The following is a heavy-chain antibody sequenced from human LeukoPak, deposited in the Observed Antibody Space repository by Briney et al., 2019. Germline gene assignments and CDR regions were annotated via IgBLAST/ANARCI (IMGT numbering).Heavy chain of an antibody. CDR3: ARHPDCSGGSCLLRDDYYMDV. D-gene: IGHD2-15*01. J-gene: IGHJ6*03. Sequence: SETLSLTRAVYGGSFSGYYWNWIRQPPGKGLEWIGEINHSGITNYNPSLKSRVTISLDTSKNQFSLKLSSVTAADTAIYYCARHPDCSGGSCLLRDDYYMDVWGKGTTVTISS. CDR1: GGSFSGYY. V-gene: IGHV4-34*01. CDR2: INHSGIT.